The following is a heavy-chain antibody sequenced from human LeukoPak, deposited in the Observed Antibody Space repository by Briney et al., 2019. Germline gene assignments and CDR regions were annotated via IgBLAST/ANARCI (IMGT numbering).Heavy chain of an antibody. CDR2: IKQDGSEK. CDR3: ARFIAAEHFDY. Sequence: GGSLRLSCAASGFTFSSSWTSWVRQAPGKGLEWVANIKQDGSEKYYVDSVKGRFTISRDNAKNSLYLQMNSLRAEDTAVYYCARFIAAEHFDYWGQGTLVTVSS. V-gene: IGHV3-7*01. J-gene: IGHJ4*02. CDR1: GFTFSSSW. D-gene: IGHD6-13*01.